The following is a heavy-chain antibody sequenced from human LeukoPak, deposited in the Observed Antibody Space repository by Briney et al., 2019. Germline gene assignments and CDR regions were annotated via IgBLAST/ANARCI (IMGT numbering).Heavy chain of an antibody. D-gene: IGHD3-3*01. Sequence: PTGGSLRLSCAASGFTFSSYAMSWVRQAPGKGLEWVSTISGSGGSTYYADSVKGRFTISRDDSKNTLYLEMNSLRAEDAAVYYCAKDYYDFWSGYTNWGQGTLVTVSS. CDR2: ISGSGGST. CDR1: GFTFSSYA. J-gene: IGHJ4*02. CDR3: AKDYYDFWSGYTN. V-gene: IGHV3-23*01.